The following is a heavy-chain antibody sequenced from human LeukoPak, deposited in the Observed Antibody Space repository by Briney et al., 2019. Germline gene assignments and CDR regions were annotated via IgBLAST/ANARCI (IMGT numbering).Heavy chain of an antibody. CDR1: GFTFSSYN. Sequence: GGSLRLSCAASGFTFSSYNLNWVRQAPGKGLEWVSYISSSSNTIYYTNSVKGRFTISRDNAKNSLYLQMSSLRAEDTAIYYCARLRDDTPYWGQGTLVTVSS. D-gene: IGHD3-22*01. CDR3: ARLRDDTPY. CDR2: ISSSSNTI. J-gene: IGHJ4*02. V-gene: IGHV3-48*01.